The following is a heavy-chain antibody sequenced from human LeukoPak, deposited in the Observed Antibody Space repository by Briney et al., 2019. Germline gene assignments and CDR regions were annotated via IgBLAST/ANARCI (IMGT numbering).Heavy chain of an antibody. D-gene: IGHD3-10*01. Sequence: ASVKVSCKASGYRFTGYNIDWVRQAPGQRPEWMGRINAENGDTKYSQKFQGRVTMTRDTSTSTVYMELSSLRSEDTAVYYCARGLRGEGTMVRGVLYYFDYWGQGTLVTVSS. CDR1: GYRFTGYN. V-gene: IGHV1-3*01. CDR2: INAENGDT. J-gene: IGHJ4*02. CDR3: ARGLRGEGTMVRGVLYYFDY.